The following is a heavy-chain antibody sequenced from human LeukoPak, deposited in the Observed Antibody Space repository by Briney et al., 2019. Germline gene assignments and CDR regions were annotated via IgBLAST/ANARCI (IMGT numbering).Heavy chain of an antibody. CDR1: GGSISSSSYY. D-gene: IGHD2-15*01. V-gene: IGHV4-39*07. CDR3: ARVLTHCSGGSCYPSRYHDAFDI. Sequence: SETLSLTCTVSGGSISSSSYYWGWIRQPPGKGLEWIGSIYYSGSTYYNPSLKSRVTISVDTSKNQFSLKLSSVTAADTAVYYCARVLTHCSGGSCYPSRYHDAFDIWGXXTMVTVSS. CDR2: IYYSGST. J-gene: IGHJ3*02.